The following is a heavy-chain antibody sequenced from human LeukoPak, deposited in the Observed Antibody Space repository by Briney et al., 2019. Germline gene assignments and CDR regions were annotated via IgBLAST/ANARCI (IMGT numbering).Heavy chain of an antibody. CDR2: INPNSGGT. CDR1: GYTFTDYF. J-gene: IGHJ4*02. V-gene: IGHV1-2*02. CDR3: ARDLRVGPTVFDY. D-gene: IGHD1-26*01. Sequence: ASVKVSCKASGYTFTDYFMHWVRQAPGQGLEWMGWINPNSGGTNYAHKFQSRVTMTRDTSISTAYMELSRLRSDDTAVYYCARDLRVGPTVFDYWGQGTLVTVSS.